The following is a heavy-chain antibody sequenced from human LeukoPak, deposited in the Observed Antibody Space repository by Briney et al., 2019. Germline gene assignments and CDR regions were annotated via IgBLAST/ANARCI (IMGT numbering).Heavy chain of an antibody. V-gene: IGHV3-7*01. CDR2: IKQDGSEK. Sequence: GGSLRLSCAASGFTFSSYWMSWVRQAPGKGLEWVANIKQDGSEKYYVDSVKGRFTISRDNAKNSLYLQMNSLRAEDTAVYYCARVRFLKITMVRGGWFDPWGQGTLVTVSS. CDR1: GFTFSSYW. D-gene: IGHD3-10*01. CDR3: ARVRFLKITMVRGGWFDP. J-gene: IGHJ5*02.